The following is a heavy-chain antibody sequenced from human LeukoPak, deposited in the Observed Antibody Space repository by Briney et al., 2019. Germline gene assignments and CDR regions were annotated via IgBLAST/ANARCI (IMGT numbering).Heavy chain of an antibody. CDR3: ARRIEVAGTLDY. CDR2: INSDGSST. D-gene: IGHD6-19*01. CDR1: GFTFSTYW. V-gene: IGHV3-74*01. J-gene: IGHJ4*02. Sequence: SGGSLRLSCVASGFTFSTYWMHWVRQAPGKGPVCVSRINSDGSSTNYADSVKGRFTISRGNAKNTLYMQMNSLGAEDTAVYYCARRIEVAGTLDYWGQGTPVTVSS.